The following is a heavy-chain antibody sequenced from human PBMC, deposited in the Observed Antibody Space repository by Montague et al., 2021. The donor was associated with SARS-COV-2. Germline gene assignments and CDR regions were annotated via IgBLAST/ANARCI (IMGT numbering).Heavy chain of an antibody. CDR3: ARVRVRSSSWFPDYYYMDV. D-gene: IGHD6-13*01. CDR1: GFTFSSYW. Sequence: SLRLSCAASGFTFSSYWMSWVRQAPGKGLEWVANIKQDGSEKYYXXSLKGRFTISRDNAKNSLYLQMNSLRAEDTAVYYCARVRVRSSSWFPDYYYMDVWGKGTTITVSS. CDR2: IKQDGSEK. J-gene: IGHJ6*03. V-gene: IGHV3-7*05.